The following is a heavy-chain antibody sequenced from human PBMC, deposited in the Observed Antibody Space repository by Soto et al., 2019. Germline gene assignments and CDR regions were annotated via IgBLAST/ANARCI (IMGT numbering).Heavy chain of an antibody. Sequence: EVQLLESGGGLVQPGGSLRLSCAASGFTFSSYAMSWVRQAPRKGLEWVSAISASGGSTYYADSVKGRFTISRDSSKNTVFLQINSLRAEDTAVYYCAKGSSAVYCFDYWGQGTLVTVSS. J-gene: IGHJ4*02. D-gene: IGHD2-15*01. CDR1: GFTFSSYA. CDR2: ISASGGST. V-gene: IGHV3-23*01. CDR3: AKGSSAVYCFDY.